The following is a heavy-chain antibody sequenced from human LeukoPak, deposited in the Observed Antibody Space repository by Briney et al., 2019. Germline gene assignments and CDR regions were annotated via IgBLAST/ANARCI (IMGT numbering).Heavy chain of an antibody. CDR1: GASIITTHYH. CDR3: AREIASSVEF. D-gene: IGHD6-6*01. CDR2: IYYSGIT. V-gene: IGHV4-39*02. Sequence: SETLSLTCTVSGASIITTHYHWGWIRQPPGKGLEWIGSIYYSGITYYNPSLKSRLTISVDTSRNHFSLSLSSVTAADTAIYYCAREIASSVEFWGQGSLVTVSS. J-gene: IGHJ4*02.